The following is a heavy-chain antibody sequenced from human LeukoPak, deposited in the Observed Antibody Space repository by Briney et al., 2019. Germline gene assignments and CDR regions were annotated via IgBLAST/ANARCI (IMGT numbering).Heavy chain of an antibody. CDR1: GFTFSSYA. D-gene: IGHD6-13*01. V-gene: IGHV3-30-3*01. Sequence: PGRSLRLSCAASGFTFSSYAMHWVRQAPGKGLEWVAVISYDGSNKYYADSVKARFTISRDNSKNTLYLQMNSLRAEDTAVYYCARDRRSWYDIWGQGTLVTVSS. J-gene: IGHJ4*02. CDR2: ISYDGSNK. CDR3: ARDRRSWYDI.